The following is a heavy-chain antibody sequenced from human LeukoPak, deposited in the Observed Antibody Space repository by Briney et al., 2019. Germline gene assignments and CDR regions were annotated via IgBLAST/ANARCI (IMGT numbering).Heavy chain of an antibody. Sequence: SETLSLARTVSGGSISSDCWTWIRQPAGKGLEWIGRIYTSGSTNYNPSLKSRVTMSVDTSKNQFSLKLNSVTAADTAVYYCARSVAAAPYYLDYWGQGTLVTVSS. V-gene: IGHV4-4*07. CDR2: IYTSGST. D-gene: IGHD6-13*01. CDR1: GGSISSDC. CDR3: ARSVAAAPYYLDY. J-gene: IGHJ4*02.